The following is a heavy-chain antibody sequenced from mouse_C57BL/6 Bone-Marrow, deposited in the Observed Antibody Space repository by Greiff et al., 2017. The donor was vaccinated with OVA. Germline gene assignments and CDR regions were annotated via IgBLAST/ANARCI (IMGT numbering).Heavy chain of an antibody. CDR3: ARYYYGSSYGAY. CDR2: IDPSDSYT. J-gene: IGHJ3*01. V-gene: IGHV1-59*01. CDR1: GYAFTDYL. D-gene: IGHD1-1*01. Sequence: QVQLKESGAELVRPGTSVKVSCKASGYAFTDYLIEWVKQRPGQGLEWIGVIDPSDSYTIYNQKFKGKATLTVDTSSSTAYMQLSSLTSEDSAVYYCARYYYGSSYGAYWGQGTLVTVSA.